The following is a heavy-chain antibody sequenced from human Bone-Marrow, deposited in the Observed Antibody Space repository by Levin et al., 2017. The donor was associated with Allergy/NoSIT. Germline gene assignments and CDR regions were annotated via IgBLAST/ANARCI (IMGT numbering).Heavy chain of an antibody. CDR1: GFSFSGDS. D-gene: IGHD4-11*01. V-gene: IGHV3-21*01. J-gene: IGHJ6*02. Sequence: GESLKISCAASGFSFSGDSMNWVRQAPGKGLEWVSSISSTSTYIYYADSLQGRFTISRDNAKNSLYLQINSLRAEDTAVYYCARMKVRPSYGLDVWGQGTTVTVSS. CDR3: ARMKVRPSYGLDV. CDR2: ISSTSTYI.